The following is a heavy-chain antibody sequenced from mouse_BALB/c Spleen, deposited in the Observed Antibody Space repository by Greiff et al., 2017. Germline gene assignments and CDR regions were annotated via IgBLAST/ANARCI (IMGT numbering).Heavy chain of an antibody. CDR2: VNPSTGYT. D-gene: IGHD1-2*01. CDR1: GYTFTSYW. J-gene: IGHJ4*01. Sequence: VQLQQSGAELAKPGASVKMSCKASGYTFTSYWMHWVKQRPGQGLEWIGYVNPSTGYTEYNQKFKDKATLTADKSSSTAYMQLSSLTSEDSAVYYCARSSNYGYVGAMDYWGQGTSVTVSS. CDR3: ARSSNYGYVGAMDY. V-gene: IGHV1-7*01.